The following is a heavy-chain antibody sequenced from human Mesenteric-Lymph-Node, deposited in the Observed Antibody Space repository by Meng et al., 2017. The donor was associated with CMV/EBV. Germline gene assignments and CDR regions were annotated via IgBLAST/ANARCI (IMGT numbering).Heavy chain of an antibody. Sequence: QQGGGGLLKPSETLSLTCAVYCGSFSCDYWSWIRQHPGKGLEWIVEINHSGSSSYNPSLKSRGTISVDTSTNQFSLKLSSVTAADTAAYYCARDQRWLMSEGGFNYWCQGTLVTVSS. V-gene: IGHV4-34*01. D-gene: IGHD4-23*01. CDR3: ARDQRWLMSEGGFNY. CDR1: CGSFSCDY. CDR2: INHSGSS. J-gene: IGHJ4*02.